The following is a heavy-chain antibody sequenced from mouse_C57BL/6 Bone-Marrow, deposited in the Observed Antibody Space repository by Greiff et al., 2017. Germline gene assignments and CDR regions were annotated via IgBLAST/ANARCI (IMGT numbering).Heavy chain of an antibody. CDR2: IHPNSCST. Sequence: QVQLQQPGAELVKPGASVKLSCKASGYTFTSYWMHWVKQRPGQGLEWIGMIHPNSCSTNYNEKFKSKATLTVDKSASTAYMQLSSLTSEDSAVYDCACSRNPYKDDMDYWGQGTSVTVSS. CDR1: GYTFTSYW. V-gene: IGHV1-64*01. D-gene: IGHD1-3*01. CDR3: ACSRNPYKDDMDY. J-gene: IGHJ4*01.